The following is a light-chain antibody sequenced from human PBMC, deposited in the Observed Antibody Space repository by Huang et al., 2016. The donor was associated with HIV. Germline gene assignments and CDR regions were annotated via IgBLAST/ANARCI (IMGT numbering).Light chain of an antibody. V-gene: IGKV1-9*01. Sequence: IQLTQSPSSLSASVGDRVTITCRASQGIGRYLVWYQQKPGKAPKLRIYAASTLQGGVPSRFSGSGSGTDFTLTIGSLQPEDFATYYCQQLKTYPITFGPGTQVDIK. CDR1: QGIGRY. CDR3: QQLKTYPIT. CDR2: AAS. J-gene: IGKJ3*01.